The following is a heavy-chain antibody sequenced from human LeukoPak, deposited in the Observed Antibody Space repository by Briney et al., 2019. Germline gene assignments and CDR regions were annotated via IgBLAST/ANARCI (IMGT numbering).Heavy chain of an antibody. CDR2: IYYSVRT. CDR3: ARTGDGYNYYNYYYMDV. Sequence: SQTLSLTCTVSGGSISSGSYYWSWIRQPPGKGLEWIGYIYYSVRTNYNPSLKSRVTISVDMPNNQFSLKMSSVTAADTAVYYCARTGDGYNYYNYYYMDVWGKGTTVTVTS. V-gene: IGHV4-61*01. J-gene: IGHJ6*03. D-gene: IGHD5-24*01. CDR1: GGSISSGSYY.